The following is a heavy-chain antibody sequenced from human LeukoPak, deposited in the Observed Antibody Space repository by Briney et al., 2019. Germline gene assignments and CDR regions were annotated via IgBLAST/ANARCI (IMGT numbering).Heavy chain of an antibody. CDR1: GYTFTGYY. V-gene: IGHV1-2*06. J-gene: IGHJ4*02. D-gene: IGHD3-16*01. Sequence: ASVKVSCKASGYTFTGYYMHWVRQAPGQGLEWMGRVNPNSGGTNYAQKLQGRVTMTRDTSISTAYMELSRLRSDDTAVYYCARDSPGDDYVWGSYRYYFDYWGQGTLVTVSS. CDR3: ARDSPGDDYVWGSYRYYFDY. CDR2: VNPNSGGT.